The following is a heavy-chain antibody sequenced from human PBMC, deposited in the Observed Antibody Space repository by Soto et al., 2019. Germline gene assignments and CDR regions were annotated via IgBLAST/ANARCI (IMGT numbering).Heavy chain of an antibody. D-gene: IGHD3-10*01. CDR3: ARDPGGYYYGMDV. V-gene: IGHV3-53*04. Sequence: EVQLVESGGGLVQPGGSLRLSCAASGFTVSSNYMSWVRQAPRKGLEWVSVIYSGGSTYYADSVKGRFTISRHNSKNTLYLQMNSLRAEDTAVYYCARDPGGYYYGMDVWGQGTTVTVSS. J-gene: IGHJ6*02. CDR1: GFTVSSNY. CDR2: IYSGGST.